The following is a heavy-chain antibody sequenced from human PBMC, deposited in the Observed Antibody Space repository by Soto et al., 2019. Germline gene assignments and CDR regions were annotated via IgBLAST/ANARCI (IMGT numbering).Heavy chain of an antibody. CDR3: ARVWGGAFDI. CDR2: IYYSWST. J-gene: IGHJ3*02. CDR1: GGSISSYY. D-gene: IGHD3-10*01. V-gene: IGHV4-59*01. Sequence: QVQLQESGPGLVKPSETLSLTCTVSGGSISSYYWSWIRQPPGKGLEWIGYIYYSWSTNYNPALTGRVXKXLVPSTNQFTLKLSSVTAADTAVYYCARVWGGAFDIWGQGTMVTVSS.